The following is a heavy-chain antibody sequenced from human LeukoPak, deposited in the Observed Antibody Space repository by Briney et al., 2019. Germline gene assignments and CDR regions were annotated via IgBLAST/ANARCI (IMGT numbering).Heavy chain of an antibody. J-gene: IGHJ5*01. CDR2: IYYSGST. CDR3: ARAGVGSGRRFDS. CDR1: GGSISSYY. Sequence: PSETLSLTCTVSGGSISSYYWSWIRQPPGKGLEWIGYIYYSGSTNYNPSLKSRVTISVDTSKNQFSLKLSSVTAADTAVYYCARAGVGSGRRFDSWGRGALVTVSS. D-gene: IGHD3-10*01. V-gene: IGHV4-59*08.